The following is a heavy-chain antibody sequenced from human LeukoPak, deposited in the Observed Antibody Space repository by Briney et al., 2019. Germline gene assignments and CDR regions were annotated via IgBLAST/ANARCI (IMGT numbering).Heavy chain of an antibody. D-gene: IGHD2-15*01. Sequence: GGSLRLSCAASGFTFSSYAMHWVRQAPGKGLEWVAVISYDGSNKYYADSVKGRFTISRDNSKNTLYLQMNSLRAEDTAVYYCARDACSGGSCYPDYWGQGTLVTVSS. J-gene: IGHJ4*02. CDR3: ARDACSGGSCYPDY. CDR2: ISYDGSNK. V-gene: IGHV3-30*04. CDR1: GFTFSSYA.